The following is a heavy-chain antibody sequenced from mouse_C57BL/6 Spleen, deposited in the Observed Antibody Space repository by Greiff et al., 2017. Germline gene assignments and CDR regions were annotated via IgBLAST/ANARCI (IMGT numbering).Heavy chain of an antibody. D-gene: IGHD1-1*01. J-gene: IGHJ4*01. CDR3: ARSHYGSSYAMDY. Sequence: QVQLQQSGAELVRPGTSVKVSCKASGYAFPNYLIEWVKQRPGQGLEWIGVINPGSGGTNYNEKFKGKATLTADKSSSTAYMQLSSLTSEDSAVYFCARSHYGSSYAMDYWGQGTSVTVSS. CDR2: INPGSGGT. V-gene: IGHV1-54*01. CDR1: GYAFPNYL.